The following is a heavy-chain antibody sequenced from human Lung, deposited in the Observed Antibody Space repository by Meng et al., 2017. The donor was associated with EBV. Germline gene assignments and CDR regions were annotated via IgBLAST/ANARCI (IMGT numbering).Heavy chain of an antibody. Sequence: QVRIQQWGAGLLKPSETLSLTCAVYGGSFSGYYWSWIRQPPGKGLEWIGEINHSGSTNYNPSLKSRVTISVDTSKNQFSLKLSSVTAADTAVYYCAVTRYCSGGSCFDYWGQGTLVTVSS. CDR1: GGSFSGYY. D-gene: IGHD2-15*01. CDR3: AVTRYCSGGSCFDY. J-gene: IGHJ4*02. CDR2: INHSGST. V-gene: IGHV4-34*01.